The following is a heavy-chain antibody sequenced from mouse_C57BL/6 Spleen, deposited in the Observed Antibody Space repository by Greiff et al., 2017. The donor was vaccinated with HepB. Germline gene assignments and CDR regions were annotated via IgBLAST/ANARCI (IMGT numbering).Heavy chain of an antibody. CDR2: ISSGSSTI. V-gene: IGHV5-17*01. Sequence: EVQLQESGGGLVKPGGSLKLSCAASGFTFSDYGMHWVRQAPEKGLEWVAYISSGSSTIYYADTVKGRFTISRDNAKNTLFLQMTSLRSEDTAMYYCAKLLRSPYWGQGTLVTVSA. D-gene: IGHD1-1*01. CDR3: AKLLRSPY. CDR1: GFTFSDYG. J-gene: IGHJ3*01.